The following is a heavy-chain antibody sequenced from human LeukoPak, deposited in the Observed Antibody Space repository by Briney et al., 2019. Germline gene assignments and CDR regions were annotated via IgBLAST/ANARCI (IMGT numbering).Heavy chain of an antibody. V-gene: IGHV4-30-4*01. J-gene: IGHJ4*02. CDR1: GGSISSGDYY. CDR2: IYYSGST. D-gene: IGHD3-9*01. Sequence: SETLSLTCTVSGGSISSGDYYWSWIRQPPGKGLEWIGYIYYSGSTYYNPPLKSRVTISVDTSKNQFSLKLSSVTAADTAVYYCAREDILTGYEDYWGQGTLVTVSS. CDR3: AREDILTGYEDY.